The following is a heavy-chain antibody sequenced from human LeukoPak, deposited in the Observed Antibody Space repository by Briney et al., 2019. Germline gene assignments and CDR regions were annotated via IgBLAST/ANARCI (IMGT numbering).Heavy chain of an antibody. J-gene: IGHJ4*02. CDR2: ISSNGGDI. Sequence: PGGSLRLSCSVSGFTFSRHDMHWVRQAPGKGLEYVSAISSNGGDIYYADSVKGRFTISRDNSKNTLYLQMSSLRPEDAAVYYCVNNWYFDYWGQGTLVTVPS. V-gene: IGHV3-64D*08. CDR3: VNNWYFDY. D-gene: IGHD1-1*01. CDR1: GFTFSRHD.